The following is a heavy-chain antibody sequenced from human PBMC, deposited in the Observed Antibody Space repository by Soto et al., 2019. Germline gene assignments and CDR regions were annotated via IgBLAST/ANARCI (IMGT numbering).Heavy chain of an antibody. Sequence: SETLSLTCVVSGFSISSGYYWGWIRQPPGKGLEWIVSIYHSGTTYYNPSLKSRVTISVDTSKNQFSLNLNSVTAADTAIYYCARESSRDQNWFDPWGQGTLVTVS. J-gene: IGHJ5*02. CDR2: IYHSGTT. CDR1: GFSISSGYY. CDR3: ARESSRDQNWFDP. D-gene: IGHD6-13*01. V-gene: IGHV4-38-2*02.